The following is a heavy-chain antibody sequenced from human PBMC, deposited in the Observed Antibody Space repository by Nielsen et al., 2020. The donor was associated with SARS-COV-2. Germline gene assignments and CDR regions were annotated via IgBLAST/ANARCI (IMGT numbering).Heavy chain of an antibody. Sequence: VRQVPGKGLEWVAVIWYDGSNKYYADSVKGRFTISRDNSKNTLYLQMNSLRAEDTAVYYCARDLGSVAVAGTNYYGMDVWGQGTTVTVSS. CDR3: ARDLGSVAVAGTNYYGMDV. J-gene: IGHJ6*02. D-gene: IGHD6-19*01. CDR2: IWYDGSNK. V-gene: IGHV3-33*01.